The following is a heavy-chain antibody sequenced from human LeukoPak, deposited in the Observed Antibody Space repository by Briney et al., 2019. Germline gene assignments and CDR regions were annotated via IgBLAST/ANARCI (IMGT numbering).Heavy chain of an antibody. CDR3: AKCYDILTGNDY. J-gene: IGHJ4*02. V-gene: IGHV3-30*18. D-gene: IGHD3-9*01. CDR1: GFTFSSYG. CDR2: ISYDGSNK. Sequence: GGSLRLSCAASGFTFSSYGMHWVRQAPGKGLEWVAVISYDGSNKYYADSVKGRFTISRDNSKNTLYLQMNSLRAEDTAVYYCAKCYDILTGNDYWGQGTLVTVSS.